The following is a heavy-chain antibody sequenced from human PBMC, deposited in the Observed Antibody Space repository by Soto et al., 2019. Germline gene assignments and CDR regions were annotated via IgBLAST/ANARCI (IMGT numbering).Heavy chain of an antibody. D-gene: IGHD2-2*01. J-gene: IGHJ5*02. CDR1: GDSVTSGGYS. Sequence: QVRLQESGPGLVKPSQTLSLFCSVSGDSVTSGGYSWNWIRHHPVKGLEWIGNVHSSGTTHYRPTLKSLVVISLDVSKNRFSLNLRSVTAADTAVYFCARDGFSDTTCPGLWLDPWGQGTPVTVSS. V-gene: IGHV4-31*01. CDR2: VHSSGTT. CDR3: ARDGFSDTTCPGLWLDP.